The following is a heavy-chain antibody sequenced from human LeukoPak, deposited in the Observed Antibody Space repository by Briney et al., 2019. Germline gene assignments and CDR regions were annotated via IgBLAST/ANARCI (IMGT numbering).Heavy chain of an antibody. J-gene: IGHJ4*02. V-gene: IGHV3-30*02. CDR2: IRYDGSNQ. CDR1: GFTFSTYG. D-gene: IGHD2-2*01. CDR3: GKECSSTTCYP. Sequence: GGSLRLSCAASGFTFSTYGMHWVRQAPGKGLEWVAFIRYDGSNQYYADSVKGRFTISRDNTKNTLHLQMDSLRAEDTAIYYCGKECSSTTCYPWGQGTQVTVSS.